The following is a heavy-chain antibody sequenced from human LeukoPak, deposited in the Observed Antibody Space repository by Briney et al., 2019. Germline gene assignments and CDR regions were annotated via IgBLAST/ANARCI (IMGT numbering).Heavy chain of an antibody. CDR1: GFTFSSTA. CDR3: ASQKANFYDSSGDV. CDR2: ISGSGGNT. V-gene: IGHV3-23*01. J-gene: IGHJ6*02. D-gene: IGHD3-22*01. Sequence: GGSLRLSCAASGFTFSSTAMSWVRQAPGKGLEWVSAISGSGGNTYYAGSVKGRFTIFRDNSKNMLYLQMNSLRAEDTALYYCASQKANFYDSSGDVWGQGTTVTVSS.